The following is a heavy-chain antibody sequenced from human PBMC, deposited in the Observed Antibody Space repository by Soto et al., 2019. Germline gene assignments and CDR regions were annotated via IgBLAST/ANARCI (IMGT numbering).Heavy chain of an antibody. J-gene: IGHJ4*02. CDR3: ASHYDSSGYYYRGLDY. D-gene: IGHD3-22*01. CDR1: GGTFSSYA. Sequence: SVKVSCKASGGTFSSYAISWVRQAPGQGLEWMGGIIPIFGTADYAQKFQGRVTITADESTSTGNMELISLRSEDTAVYYCASHYDSSGYYYRGLDYWGQGTLVTVSS. V-gene: IGHV1-69*13. CDR2: IIPIFGTA.